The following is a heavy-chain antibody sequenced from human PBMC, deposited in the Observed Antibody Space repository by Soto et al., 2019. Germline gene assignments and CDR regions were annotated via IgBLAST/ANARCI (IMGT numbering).Heavy chain of an antibody. D-gene: IGHD2-2*01. CDR1: GFTFSTYA. J-gene: IGHJ4*02. CDR2: ISYDGSNK. V-gene: IGHV3-30-3*01. CDR3: ARDRPSPYCSSTSCSSYFDY. Sequence: PGGSLRLSCAASGFTFSTYAMQWVRQAPGKGLEWVAVISYDGSNKYYADSVKGRFTISRGNSKNTLYLQMNSLRAEDTAVYYCARDRPSPYCSSTSCSSYFDYWGQGTLVTVSS.